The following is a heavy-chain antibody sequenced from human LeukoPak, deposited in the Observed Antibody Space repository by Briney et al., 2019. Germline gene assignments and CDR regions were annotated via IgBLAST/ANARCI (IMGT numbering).Heavy chain of an antibody. D-gene: IGHD3-10*01. V-gene: IGHV4-34*01. Sequence: SETLSLTCAVYGGSFSGYYWSWIRQPPGKGLEWIGEINHSGSTNYNPSLKSRVTISVDTSKNQFSLKLSSVTAADTAVYYCARPDYYGSGTWDYWGQGTLVTVSS. CDR2: INHSGST. J-gene: IGHJ4*02. CDR1: GGSFSGYY. CDR3: ARPDYYGSGTWDY.